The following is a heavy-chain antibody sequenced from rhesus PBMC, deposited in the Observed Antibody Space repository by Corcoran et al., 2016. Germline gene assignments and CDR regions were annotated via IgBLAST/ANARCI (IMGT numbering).Heavy chain of an antibody. J-gene: IGHJ4*01. CDR1: GFTFSSYG. D-gene: IGHD3-9*01. CDR3: AKGGYGTFDY. V-gene: IGHV3S5*01. CDR2: INSGGGST. Sequence: EVKLVETGGGVVQPGGSLKLSCAASGFTFSSYGTSWVRQATGKGLEWVSAINSGGGSTYYADSVKGRFTISRDNSKNTLSLQMNSLRAEDTAVYYCAKGGYGTFDYWGQGVLVTVSS.